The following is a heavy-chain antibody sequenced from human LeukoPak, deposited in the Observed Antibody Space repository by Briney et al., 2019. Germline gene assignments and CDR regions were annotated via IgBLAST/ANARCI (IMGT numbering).Heavy chain of an antibody. Sequence: PGRSLRLSCAASGFTFSSYAMHWVRQAPGKGLEWVAVISYDGSNKYYADSVKGRFTISRDNSKNTLYLQMNSLRAEDTAVYYCARSLGYYYDSSGYSGDPYDAFDIWGQGTMVTVSS. D-gene: IGHD3-22*01. J-gene: IGHJ3*02. V-gene: IGHV3-30-3*01. CDR1: GFTFSSYA. CDR3: ARSLGYYYDSSGYSGDPYDAFDI. CDR2: ISYDGSNK.